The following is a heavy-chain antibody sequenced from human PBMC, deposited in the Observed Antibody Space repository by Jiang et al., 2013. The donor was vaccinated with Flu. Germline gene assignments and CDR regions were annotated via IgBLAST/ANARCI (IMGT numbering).Heavy chain of an antibody. D-gene: IGHD2-15*01. CDR2: INHSGTT. V-gene: IGHV4-34*01. CDR1: GESFKGYY. J-gene: IGHJ3*02. Sequence: LLKPSETLSLTCAVYGESFKGYYWSWVRRTPGKGLEWIGEINHSGTTDYNPSLKSRVTISVDTSKNQFSLRLTSVTAADRAIYYCVTGGAVVGERIDIWGQGTMVTVSS. CDR3: VTGGAVVGERIDI.